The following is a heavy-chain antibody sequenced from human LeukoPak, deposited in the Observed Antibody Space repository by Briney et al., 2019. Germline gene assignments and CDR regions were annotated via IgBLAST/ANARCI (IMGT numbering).Heavy chain of an antibody. CDR2: IYYSGST. Sequence: PSETLSLTCAVSGGSISSGGYYWSWIRQPPGKGLEWIGYIYYSGSTNYNPSLKSRVTISVDTSKNQFSLKLSSVTAADTAVYYCARAWALSDGSGKGHYYYGMDVWGQGTTVTVSS. CDR1: GGSISSGGYY. CDR3: ARAWALSDGSGKGHYYYGMDV. V-gene: IGHV4-61*08. D-gene: IGHD3-10*01. J-gene: IGHJ6*02.